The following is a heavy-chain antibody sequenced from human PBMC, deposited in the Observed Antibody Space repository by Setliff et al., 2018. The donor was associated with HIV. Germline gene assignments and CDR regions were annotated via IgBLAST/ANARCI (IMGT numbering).Heavy chain of an antibody. CDR2: IYSSGST. D-gene: IGHD1-26*01. CDR3: AAGGHRLHDY. J-gene: IGHJ4*02. V-gene: IGHV4-39*07. Sequence: SETLSLTCTVSGGSISSSSYYWGWIRQPPGKGLEWIGSIYSSGSTFYKASLKSRVIISLDTAKNQFSLKLRSVTAADTAVYYCAAGGHRLHDYWGQGTLVTVSS. CDR1: GGSISSSSYY.